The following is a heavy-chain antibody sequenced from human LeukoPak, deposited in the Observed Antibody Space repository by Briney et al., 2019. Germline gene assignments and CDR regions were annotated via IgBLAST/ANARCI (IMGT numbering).Heavy chain of an antibody. CDR2: ISSSGSTI. CDR1: GSTFSSYE. CDR3: ARDRETTGYYYYGMDV. D-gene: IGHD4-17*01. J-gene: IGHJ6*02. V-gene: IGHV3-48*03. Sequence: GGPLRLSCAASGSTFSSYEMNWVRQAPGKGLEWVSYISSSGSTIYYADSVKGRFTISRDNAKNSLYLQMNSLRAEDTAVYYCARDRETTGYYYYGMDVWGQGTTVTVSS.